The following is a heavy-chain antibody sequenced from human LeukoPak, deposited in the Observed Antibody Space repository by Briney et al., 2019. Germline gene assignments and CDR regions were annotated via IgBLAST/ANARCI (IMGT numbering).Heavy chain of an antibody. V-gene: IGHV4-34*01. CDR1: GGSFSGYY. CDR2: INHSGST. J-gene: IGHJ6*03. Sequence: PSETLSLTCAVYGGSFSGYYWSWIRQPPGKGLEWIGEINHSGSTNYNPSLKSRVTISVDTSKNQFSLKLSSVTAADTAVYYCATSRLDYYYYYMDVWGKGTTVTVSS. CDR3: ATSRLDYYYYYMDV.